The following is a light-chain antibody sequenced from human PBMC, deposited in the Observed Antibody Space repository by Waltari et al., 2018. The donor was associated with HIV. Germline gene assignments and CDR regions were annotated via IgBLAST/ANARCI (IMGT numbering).Light chain of an antibody. V-gene: IGLV1-47*01. CDR3: AAWDDSLSGHVV. CDR1: SSNIGSNS. J-gene: IGLJ2*01. Sequence: QSVLTQPPSASGTPGQRVTISCSGSSSNIGSNSVYWYQQLPGTARKLLIYRNNQRPSGVPDRFSGSKSGTSASLAISGLRSEDEADYYCAAWDDSLSGHVVFGGGTKLTVL. CDR2: RNN.